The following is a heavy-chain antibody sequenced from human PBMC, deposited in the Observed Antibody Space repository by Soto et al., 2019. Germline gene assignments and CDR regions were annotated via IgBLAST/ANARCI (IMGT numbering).Heavy chain of an antibody. D-gene: IGHD4-17*01. CDR1: GSSVSNKTYY. CDR2: VYYSGTT. J-gene: IGHJ4*02. V-gene: IGHV4-61*01. CDR3: ASTTAVPNTLRSRYFFDY. Sequence: PSETLSLTCSVSGSSVSNKTYYWSWIRQPPGKRLEWIGYVYYSGTTNYNHSLKSRVTISVDLSKNQFPLRLSSVTTADTALYYCASTTAVPNTLRSRYFFDYWGQGTLVTVSS.